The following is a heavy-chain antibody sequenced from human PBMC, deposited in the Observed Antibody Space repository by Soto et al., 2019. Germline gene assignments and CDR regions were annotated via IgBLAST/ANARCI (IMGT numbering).Heavy chain of an antibody. CDR2: IYYSGST. V-gene: IGHV4-30-4*01. J-gene: IGHJ4*02. Sequence: SETLSLTCTVSGGSISSGDYYWSWIRQPPGKGLEWIGYIYYSGSTYYNPSLKSRVTISVDTSKNQFSLKLSSVTAADTAVYYCDRVDSYASSGYSDYWGQGTLVTVSS. CDR3: DRVDSYASSGYSDY. D-gene: IGHD3-22*01. CDR1: GGSISSGDYY.